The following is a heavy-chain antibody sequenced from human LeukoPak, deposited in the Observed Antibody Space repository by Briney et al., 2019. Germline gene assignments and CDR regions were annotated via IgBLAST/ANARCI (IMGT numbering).Heavy chain of an antibody. Sequence: ASVKASCKASGYTFTSYGISWVRQAPGQGLEWMGWISAYNGNTNYAQKLQGRVTMTTDTSTSTAYMELRSLRSDDTAVYYCASVLDYYGSGSYIYFDYWGQGTLVTVSS. CDR1: GYTFTSYG. J-gene: IGHJ4*02. CDR2: ISAYNGNT. CDR3: ASVLDYYGSGSYIYFDY. D-gene: IGHD3-10*01. V-gene: IGHV1-18*01.